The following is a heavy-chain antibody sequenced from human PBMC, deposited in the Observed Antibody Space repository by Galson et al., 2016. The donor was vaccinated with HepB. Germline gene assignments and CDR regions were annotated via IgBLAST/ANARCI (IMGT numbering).Heavy chain of an antibody. CDR3: AGWYLGYRFYGTDV. CDR2: IGSNNRYI. V-gene: IGHV3-21*01. Sequence: SLRLSCAASGFTFSSYSMNWVRQAPGKGLEWVSSIGSNNRYIYYADSVRGRFTISRDNAKRSLYLQMNSLRAEDTAGYYCAGWYLGYRFYGTDVWGQGTTVTVSS. D-gene: IGHD6-19*01. CDR1: GFTFSSYS. J-gene: IGHJ6*02.